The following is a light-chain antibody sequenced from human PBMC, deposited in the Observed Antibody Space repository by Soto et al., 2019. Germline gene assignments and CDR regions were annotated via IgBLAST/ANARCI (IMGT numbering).Light chain of an antibody. CDR2: SAS. Sequence: EVVMTQFPATLSVSPGERASLCCRASQSISGTYVAWYQQKPGQAPRLLIYSASTRATGIPDRFSGSGSGTDFTLTISRLEPEDFAVYYCQHYGTSPSTFGRGTKVDIK. CDR3: QHYGTSPST. J-gene: IGKJ1*01. V-gene: IGKV3-20*01. CDR1: QSISGTY.